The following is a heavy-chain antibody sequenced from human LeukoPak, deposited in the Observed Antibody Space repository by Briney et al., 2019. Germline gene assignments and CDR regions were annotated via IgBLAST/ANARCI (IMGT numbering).Heavy chain of an antibody. D-gene: IGHD4-17*01. Sequence: GASVKVSCKASGYTFTSYGISWVRQAPGQGLEWVGRIHPSSGGTEYAQRFQGRVTVTRDTSISTAYVELSRLTSDDTAVYYCARNYGDLDYWGQGTLVTVSS. V-gene: IGHV1-2*06. J-gene: IGHJ4*02. CDR3: ARNYGDLDY. CDR1: GYTFTSYG. CDR2: IHPSSGGT.